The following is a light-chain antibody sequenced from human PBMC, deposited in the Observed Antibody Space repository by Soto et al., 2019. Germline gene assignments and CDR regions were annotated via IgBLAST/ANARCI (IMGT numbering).Light chain of an antibody. J-gene: IGKJ2*01. Sequence: EIVMTQSPATLSASPGERATISCRASQSVSSNLAWYQQKPGQAPRLLIYGASTRATGIPARFSGSGSGTEFTLTFSSLQSEDFAVYYCQQYNNWPYTFGQGTKLDIK. CDR1: QSVSSN. V-gene: IGKV3-15*01. CDR3: QQYNNWPYT. CDR2: GAS.